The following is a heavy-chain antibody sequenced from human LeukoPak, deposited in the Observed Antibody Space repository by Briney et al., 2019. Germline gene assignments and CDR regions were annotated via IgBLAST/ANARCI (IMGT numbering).Heavy chain of an antibody. J-gene: IGHJ4*02. CDR2: IKQDGSDR. CDR3: VRNLAVAGTRFDS. V-gene: IGHV3-7*03. Sequence: GGSLRLSCAASGFTFRNYWMSWVRQAPGTGLGWVANIKQDGSDRNYVTSVRGRFTISRDNAESSLYLQMNSLRVEDTAVYYCVRNLAVAGTRFDSWGQGTLVTVSS. D-gene: IGHD6-19*01. CDR1: GFTFRNYW.